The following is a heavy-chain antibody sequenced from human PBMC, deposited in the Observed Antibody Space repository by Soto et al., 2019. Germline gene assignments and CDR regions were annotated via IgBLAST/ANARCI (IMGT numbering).Heavy chain of an antibody. Sequence: SETLSLTCTVSGGSISSGGYYWSWIRQHPGKGLEWIGYIYYSGSTYYNPSLKSRVTISVDTSKNQFSLKLSSVTAADTAVYYCARDWSNYYDSSGYYGDPFDIWGQVTMVTV. CDR1: GGSISSGGYY. D-gene: IGHD3-22*01. CDR2: IYYSGST. CDR3: ARDWSNYYDSSGYYGDPFDI. V-gene: IGHV4-31*03. J-gene: IGHJ3*02.